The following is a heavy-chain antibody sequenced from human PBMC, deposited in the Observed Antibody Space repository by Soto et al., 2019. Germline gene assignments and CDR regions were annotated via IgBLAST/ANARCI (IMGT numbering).Heavy chain of an antibody. Sequence: SETLSLTCAVYGGSFSGYYWSWIRQPPGKGLEWIGEINHSGSTNYNPSLKSRVTISRDNAKNSLYLQMNSLRAEDTAVYYCAREFGDYGDSSSAYYFDYWGQGTLVTVSS. J-gene: IGHJ4*02. V-gene: IGHV4-34*01. CDR1: GGSFSGYY. D-gene: IGHD4-17*01. CDR2: INHSGST. CDR3: AREFGDYGDSSSAYYFDY.